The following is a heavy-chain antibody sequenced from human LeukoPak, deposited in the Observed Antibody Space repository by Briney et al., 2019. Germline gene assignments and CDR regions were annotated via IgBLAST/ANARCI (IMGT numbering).Heavy chain of an antibody. V-gene: IGHV4-61*02. J-gene: IGHJ4*02. CDR1: GGSITFGSYY. D-gene: IGHD3-16*02. CDR2: IYTSGRT. Sequence: TSETLSLTCTVSGGSITFGSYYWTWLRQPAGQGLEWIGRIYTSGRTFYNPSLKSRVTISMDTSMNQFYLRLNSVTAADTAVYYCARARVIPASFDDWGQGALVTVSS. CDR3: ARARVIPASFDD.